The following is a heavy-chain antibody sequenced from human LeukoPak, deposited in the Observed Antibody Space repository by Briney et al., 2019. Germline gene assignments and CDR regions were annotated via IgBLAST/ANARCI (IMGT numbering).Heavy chain of an antibody. V-gene: IGHV1-24*01. CDR3: ATLFWSGYDTPGAFDI. D-gene: IGHD3-3*01. CDR2: FDPEDGET. CDR1: GYTLTELS. Sequence: ASVKVSCKVSGYTLTELSMHWVRQAPGKGLEWMGGFDPEDGETIYALKFQGRVTMTEDTSTDTAYMELSSLRSEDTAVYYCATLFWSGYDTPGAFDIWGQGTMVTVSS. J-gene: IGHJ3*02.